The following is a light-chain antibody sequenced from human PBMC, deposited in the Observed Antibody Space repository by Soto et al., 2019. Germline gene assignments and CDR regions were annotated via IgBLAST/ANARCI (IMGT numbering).Light chain of an antibody. Sequence: QSVLTQPPSVSAAPGQKVTISCSGSSSNIGNNYVSWYQHLPGTAPRLLIFENNKRPSGIPDRFSGSKSGTSATLAITGLQTGDEADYYCGTWDIRLNINWVFGGGPKLTVL. J-gene: IGLJ3*02. CDR1: SSNIGNNY. CDR3: GTWDIRLNINWV. CDR2: ENN. V-gene: IGLV1-51*02.